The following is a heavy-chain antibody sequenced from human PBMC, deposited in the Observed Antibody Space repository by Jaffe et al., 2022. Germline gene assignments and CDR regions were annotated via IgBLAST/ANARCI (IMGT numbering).Heavy chain of an antibody. CDR3: ARGSMVRGVIISSAPSSKRGFLDY. CDR2: INHSGST. V-gene: IGHV4-34*01. CDR1: GGSFSGYY. J-gene: IGHJ4*02. D-gene: IGHD3-10*01. Sequence: QVQLQQWGAGLLKPSETLSLTCAVYGGSFSGYYWSWIRQPPGKGLEWIGEINHSGSTNYNPSLKSRVTISVDTSKNQFSLKLSSVTAADTAVYYCARGSMVRGVIISSAPSSKRGFLDYWGQGTLVTVSS.